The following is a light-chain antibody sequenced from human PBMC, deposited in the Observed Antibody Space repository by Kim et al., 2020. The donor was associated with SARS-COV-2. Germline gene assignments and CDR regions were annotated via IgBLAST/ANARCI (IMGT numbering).Light chain of an antibody. CDR3: AAWDDSRSGWV. CDR1: HSNIGTNY. Sequence: QSVLTQPPSASGTPGQRVTISCSGTHSNIGTNYVYWYQQLPGTAPKLLISRNSQRPSGVPDRFSGSSSDTAASLAISGLRSDDEGDDYCAAWDDSRSGWVFGRGTQLTVL. CDR2: RNS. J-gene: IGLJ3*02. V-gene: IGLV1-47*01.